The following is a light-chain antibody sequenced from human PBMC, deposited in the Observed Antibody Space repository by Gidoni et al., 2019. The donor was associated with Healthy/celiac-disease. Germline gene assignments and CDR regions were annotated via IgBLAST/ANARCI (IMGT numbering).Light chain of an antibody. J-gene: IGLJ2*01. Sequence: SALTQPTSASGSPGQSVTISCTGTSSDVGGYNYVSWYQQHPGKAPKLMIYEVSKRPSGVPDRFFGSKSGNTASLTVSGLQAEDEADYYCSSYAGSNKVFGGGTKLTVL. CDR3: SSYAGSNKV. V-gene: IGLV2-8*01. CDR1: SSDVGGYNY. CDR2: EVS.